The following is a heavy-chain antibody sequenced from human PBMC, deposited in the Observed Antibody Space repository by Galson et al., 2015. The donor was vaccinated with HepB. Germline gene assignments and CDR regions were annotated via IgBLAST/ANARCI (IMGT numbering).Heavy chain of an antibody. J-gene: IGHJ5*02. CDR2: INAGNGNT. CDR1: GYTFTSYA. Sequence: SVKVSCKASGYTFTSYAMHWVRQAPGQRLEWMGWINAGNGNTKYSQKFQGRVTITRDTSASTAYMELSSLRSEDTAVYYCAREVGYCSSTSCYKEYNWFDPWGQGTLVTVSS. D-gene: IGHD2-2*02. V-gene: IGHV1-3*01. CDR3: AREVGYCSSTSCYKEYNWFDP.